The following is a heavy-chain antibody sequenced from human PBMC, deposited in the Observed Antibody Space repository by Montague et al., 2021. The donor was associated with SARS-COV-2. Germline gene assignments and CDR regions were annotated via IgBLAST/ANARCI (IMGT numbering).Heavy chain of an antibody. CDR3: AGGARQGYGFRLGSFDS. CDR2: INHSGST. V-gene: IGHV4-34*01. Sequence: SETLSLTCAVYVGSFSGYYWNWIRQPPGKGLEWIGEINHSGSTNYNPSLKSRVTTSVDTSKNQFSLKLSSVTAADTVVYYCAGGARQGYGFRLGSFDSWGQGTLVTVSS. J-gene: IGHJ4*02. D-gene: IGHD3-10*01. CDR1: VGSFSGYY.